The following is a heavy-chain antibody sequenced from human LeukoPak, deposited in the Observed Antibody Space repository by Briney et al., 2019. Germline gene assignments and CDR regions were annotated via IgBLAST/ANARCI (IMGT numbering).Heavy chain of an antibody. CDR3: ARDSGSGNNDY. CDR2: ISAGNGNT. V-gene: IGHV1-3*01. D-gene: IGHD1-26*01. J-gene: IGHJ4*02. CDR1: KYTLTDHD. Sequence: ASVKVSCKASKYTLTDHDIHWVRQAPGQRLEWMGWISAGNGNTKYSQNFQGRVTFISNTSATTAFMELSSLRSEDAAVYYCARDSGSGNNDYWGQGTLVTVSS.